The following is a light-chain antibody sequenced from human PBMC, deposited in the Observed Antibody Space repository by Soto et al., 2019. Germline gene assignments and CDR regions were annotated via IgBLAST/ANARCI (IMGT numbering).Light chain of an antibody. CDR3: CSYAGSSTFI. CDR1: SSDVGSYNL. V-gene: IGLV2-23*01. CDR2: EGS. J-gene: IGLJ1*01. Sequence: SALTQPASVSGSPGRSITISCTGTSSDVGSYNLVSWYQQHPGKAPKLMIYEGSKRPSGVSNRFSGSKSGNTASLTISGLQAEDEADYYCCSYAGSSTFICGTGTKVTV.